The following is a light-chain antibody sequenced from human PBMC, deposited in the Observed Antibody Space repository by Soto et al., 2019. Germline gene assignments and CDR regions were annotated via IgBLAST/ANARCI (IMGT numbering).Light chain of an antibody. Sequence: DFQMTQSPSTLSASVGDRVTITCRASRSLSGWLAWYQQKPEKAPKLLIYKVSTLESGVPSRFSGSGSGTEFTLTISSLQPDDSATYYCQHYYGAWTFGQGTKVEIK. J-gene: IGKJ1*01. CDR2: KVS. V-gene: IGKV1-5*03. CDR3: QHYYGAWT. CDR1: RSLSGW.